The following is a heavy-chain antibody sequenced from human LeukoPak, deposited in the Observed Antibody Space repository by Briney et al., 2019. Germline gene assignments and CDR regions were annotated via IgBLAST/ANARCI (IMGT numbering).Heavy chain of an antibody. D-gene: IGHD6-13*01. Sequence: GGSLRLSCAASGFTVSSNYMSWVRQAPGKGLEWVSVIYSDGSTYHADSVEGRFIISRDNSKNTVYLQMNSLRAEDTAVYYCAKDRLGYSSLWSNWGQGTPVTVSS. CDR2: IYSDGST. CDR3: AKDRLGYSSLWSN. J-gene: IGHJ4*02. V-gene: IGHV3-66*01. CDR1: GFTVSSNY.